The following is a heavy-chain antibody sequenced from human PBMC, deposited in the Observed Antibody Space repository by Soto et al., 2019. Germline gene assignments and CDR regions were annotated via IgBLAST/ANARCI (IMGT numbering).Heavy chain of an antibody. D-gene: IGHD3-10*01. J-gene: IGHJ6*02. Sequence: LSLTCTVSGGSISSGGYYWSWIRQHPGKGLEWIGYIYYSGSTYYNPSLKSRVTISVDTSKNQFSLKLSSVTAADTAVYYCAGDYYGSGSYYLPLDVWGQGTTVTVSS. V-gene: IGHV4-31*03. CDR3: AGDYYGSGSYYLPLDV. CDR2: IYYSGST. CDR1: GGSISSGGYY.